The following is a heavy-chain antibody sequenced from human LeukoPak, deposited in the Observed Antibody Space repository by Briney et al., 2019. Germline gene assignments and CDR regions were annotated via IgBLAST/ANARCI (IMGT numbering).Heavy chain of an antibody. J-gene: IGHJ5*02. V-gene: IGHV4-30-2*01. CDR2: IYHSGST. Sequence: PSETLSLTCAVSGGSISSGGYSWSWIRQPPGKGLEWIGYIYHSGSTYYNPSLKSRVTISVDTSKNQFSLKLSSVTAADTAVYYCARGAEYYYDSSGYYYSWFDPWGQGTLVTVSS. CDR1: GGSISSGGYS. CDR3: ARGAEYYYDSSGYYYSWFDP. D-gene: IGHD3-22*01.